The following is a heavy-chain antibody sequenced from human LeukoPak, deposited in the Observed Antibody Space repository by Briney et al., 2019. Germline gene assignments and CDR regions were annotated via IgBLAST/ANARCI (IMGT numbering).Heavy chain of an antibody. D-gene: IGHD3-10*01. CDR1: GFTFSSYA. CDR2: ISYDGSNK. Sequence: PGRSLRLSCAASGFTFSSYAMYWVRQAPGKGLEWVAVISYDGSNKYYADSVKGRFTISRDNSKNTLYLQMNSLRAEDAAVYYCAKETVGSGSPPGYWGQGTLVTVSS. J-gene: IGHJ4*02. V-gene: IGHV3-30*04. CDR3: AKETVGSGSPPGY.